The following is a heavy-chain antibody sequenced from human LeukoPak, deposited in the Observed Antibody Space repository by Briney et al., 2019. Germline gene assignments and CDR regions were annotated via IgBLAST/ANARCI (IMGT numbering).Heavy chain of an antibody. CDR1: GFTFSILD. D-gene: IGHD6-13*01. J-gene: IGHJ4*02. CDR2: ISGNGGRT. Sequence: PGGSLRLSCAASGFTFSILDMSWVRQAPGKGLEWVSAISGNGGRTYYADSVKGRFTISRDNSKNTLYLQMNSLRAEDTAVYYCAKDRAAAHPYYFDYWGQGTLVTVSS. V-gene: IGHV3-23*01. CDR3: AKDRAAAHPYYFDY.